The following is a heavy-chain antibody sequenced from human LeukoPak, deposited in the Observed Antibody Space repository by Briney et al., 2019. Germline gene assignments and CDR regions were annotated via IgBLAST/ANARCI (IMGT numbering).Heavy chain of an antibody. CDR2: ISGSGGST. CDR1: GFTFSSYA. D-gene: IGHD7-27*01. V-gene: IGHV3-23*01. CDR3: AKDGKENWGQDEGFDY. J-gene: IGHJ4*02. Sequence: GGSLRLSCAASGFTFSSYAMSWVRQAPGKGPEWVSAISGSGGSTYYADSVKGRFTISRDNSKNTLYLQMNSLRAEDTAVYYCAKDGKENWGQDEGFDYWGQGTLVTVSS.